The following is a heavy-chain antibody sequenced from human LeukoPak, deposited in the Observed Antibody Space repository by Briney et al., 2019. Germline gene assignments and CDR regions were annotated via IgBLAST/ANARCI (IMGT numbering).Heavy chain of an antibody. CDR2: IRSKANSYAT. Sequence: SGGSLRLSCAASGFTFSGAAMHWVRQASGKGLEGVGGIRSKANSYATAYAASVKGRCTIVRDDSKQTAYLQMNRLKTEDTAVYYCAKDYGTTGTGGAWLDPWGRGTLVTVSS. V-gene: IGHV3-73*01. CDR1: GFTFSGAA. D-gene: IGHD1-1*01. CDR3: AKDYGTTGTGGAWLDP. J-gene: IGHJ5*02.